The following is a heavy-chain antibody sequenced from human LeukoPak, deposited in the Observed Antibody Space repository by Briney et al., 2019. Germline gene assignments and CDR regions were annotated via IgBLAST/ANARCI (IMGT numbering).Heavy chain of an antibody. CDR3: ARHRGYSSGLFEY. J-gene: IGHJ4*02. D-gene: IGHD6-19*01. Sequence: SETLSLTCTVSGGSISSLYWNWIRQPPGKGLEWLGYIYYSGSSNYNPSLKSRITISVDTSKNQFSLNLSSVTAADTAVYYCARHRGYSSGLFEYWGQGTLVTVSS. CDR1: GGSISSLY. CDR2: IYYSGSS. V-gene: IGHV4-59*08.